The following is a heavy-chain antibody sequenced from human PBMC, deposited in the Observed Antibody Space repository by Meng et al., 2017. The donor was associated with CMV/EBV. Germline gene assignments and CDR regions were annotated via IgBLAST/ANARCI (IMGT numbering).Heavy chain of an antibody. V-gene: IGHV3-74*01. J-gene: IGHJ6*02. D-gene: IGHD5-24*01. Sequence: GESLKISCAASGFTFSSYWMHWVRQAPGKGLVWVSRINSDGGSTSYADSVKGRFTISRDNAKNTLYLQMNSLRAEDTAVYYCSRDRMATTSYYYYGMDVWGQGTTVTVSS. CDR3: SRDRMATTSYYYYGMDV. CDR1: GFTFSSYW. CDR2: INSDGGST.